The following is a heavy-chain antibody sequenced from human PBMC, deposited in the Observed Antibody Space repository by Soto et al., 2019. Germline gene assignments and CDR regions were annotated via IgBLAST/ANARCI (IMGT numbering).Heavy chain of an antibody. CDR2: IYYSGST. V-gene: IGHV4-59*01. D-gene: IGHD6-13*01. CDR1: GGSISSYY. J-gene: IGHJ6*02. Sequence: SETLSLTCTVSGGSISSYYWSWIRQPPGKGLEWIGYIYYSGSTNYNPSLKSRVTISVDTSKNQFSLKLSSVTAADTAVYYCARDLQYSRLFYGMEFWGQGTTVTVSS. CDR3: ARDLQYSRLFYGMEF.